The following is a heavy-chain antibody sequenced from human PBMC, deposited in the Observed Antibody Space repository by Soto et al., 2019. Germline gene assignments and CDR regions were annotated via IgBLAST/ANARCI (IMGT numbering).Heavy chain of an antibody. CDR3: ARDSGIAARPGPNSDY. Sequence: QVQLVQSGAEVKKPGSSVKVSCKASGGTFSSYAISWVRQAPGQGLEWMGGIIPIFGTANYAQKFQGRVTITADESTSTAYMELSSPRSEDTAVYYCARDSGIAARPGPNSDYWGQGTLVTVSS. D-gene: IGHD6-6*01. CDR2: IIPIFGTA. CDR1: GGTFSSYA. V-gene: IGHV1-69*01. J-gene: IGHJ4*02.